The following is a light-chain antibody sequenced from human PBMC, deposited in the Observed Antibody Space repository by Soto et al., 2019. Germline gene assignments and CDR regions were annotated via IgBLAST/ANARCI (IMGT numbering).Light chain of an antibody. CDR2: DAA. CDR1: QAISGY. J-gene: IGKJ4*01. Sequence: DIQMTQSPSTLSASVADRVTIACRASQAISGYLAWYQRKPGKAPKLLIYDAANLQTGVSSRFSGSGSWTEFTLTINSLQPDDFATYYCQQYSSYPLTFGGGTKVEIK. CDR3: QQYSSYPLT. V-gene: IGKV1-5*01.